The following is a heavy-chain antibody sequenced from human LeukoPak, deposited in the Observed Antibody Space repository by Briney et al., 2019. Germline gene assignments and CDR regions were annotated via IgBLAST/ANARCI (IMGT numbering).Heavy chain of an antibody. CDR2: INLDGTEE. V-gene: IGHV3-7*01. J-gene: IGHJ4*02. D-gene: IGHD3/OR15-3a*01. Sequence: GRSLRLSCAASGFAFSTYWMPWVRQAPGKGLEWVANINLDGTEEHYVDSSLKGRFTISRDNAKNSLYLQMTSLRVEDTAVYYWASGRHDFLHWGQGTLVTVSS. CDR1: GFAFSTYW. CDR3: ASGRHDFLH.